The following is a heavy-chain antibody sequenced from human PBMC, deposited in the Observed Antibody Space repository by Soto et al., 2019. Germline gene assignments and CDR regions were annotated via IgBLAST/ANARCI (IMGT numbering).Heavy chain of an antibody. CDR3: ASENYYDSSGYYGNNWFDP. J-gene: IGHJ5*02. Sequence: TLSLTCTVSGGSISSGGYYWSWIRQHPGKGLEWIGYIYYSGSTYYNPSLKSRVTISVDTSKNQFSLKLSSVTAADTAVYYCASENYYDSSGYYGNNWFDPWGQGTLVTVSS. D-gene: IGHD3-22*01. CDR2: IYYSGST. CDR1: GGSISSGGYY. V-gene: IGHV4-31*03.